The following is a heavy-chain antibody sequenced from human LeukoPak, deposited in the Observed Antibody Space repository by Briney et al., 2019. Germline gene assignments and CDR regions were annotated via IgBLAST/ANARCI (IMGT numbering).Heavy chain of an antibody. D-gene: IGHD6-13*01. V-gene: IGHV3-21*01. CDR3: ARDRKYSSSSFYYYGMDV. Sequence: GGSLRLSCAASGFTFSSYSMNWVRQAPGKGLEWVSSISSSSRYIYDADSVKGRFTISRDNAKNSLYLQMNSLRAEDTAVYYCARDRKYSSSSFYYYGMDVWGQGTTVTVSS. CDR1: GFTFSSYS. J-gene: IGHJ6*02. CDR2: ISSSSRYI.